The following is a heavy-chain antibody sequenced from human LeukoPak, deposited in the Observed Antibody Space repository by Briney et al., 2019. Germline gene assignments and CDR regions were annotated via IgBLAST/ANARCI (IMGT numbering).Heavy chain of an antibody. D-gene: IGHD2-15*01. J-gene: IGHJ2*01. CDR1: GFTFSRYS. CDR3: ARDRVVVATTTPPYWYFDL. Sequence: PGGSLRLSCAASGFTFSRYSMNWVRQAPGKGLEWVSSISTSSIYIYYADSVKGRFTISRDNAKNSLFLHMNSLRVEDTALYYCARDRVVVATTTPPYWYFDLWGRGTRVTVSS. CDR2: ISTSSIYI. V-gene: IGHV3-21*04.